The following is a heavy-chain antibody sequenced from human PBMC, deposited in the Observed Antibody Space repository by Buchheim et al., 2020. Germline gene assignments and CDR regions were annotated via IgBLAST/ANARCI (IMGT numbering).Heavy chain of an antibody. Sequence: QVQLQESGPGLVKPSQTLSLTCTVSGGSISSGGYYWSWIRQHPGKGLEWIGYSYYSGSTYYNPSLKTRVTLPVDSSHNLFSLKMSSVTAADTAVYYCARSSYCSGGSCYSDYWGQGTL. J-gene: IGHJ4*02. CDR1: GGSISSGGYY. V-gene: IGHV4-31*03. CDR3: ARSSYCSGGSCYSDY. D-gene: IGHD2-15*01. CDR2: SYYSGST.